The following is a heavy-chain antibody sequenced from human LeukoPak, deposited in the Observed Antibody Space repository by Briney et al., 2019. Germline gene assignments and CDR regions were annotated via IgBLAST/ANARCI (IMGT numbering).Heavy chain of an antibody. V-gene: IGHV1-69*04. CDR3: ARDPPYCSGGSCYSWFDP. J-gene: IGHJ5*02. CDR2: IIPILGIA. Sequence: SVKVSCKASGYTFTGYYMHWVRQAPGQGLEWMGRIIPILGIANYAQKFQGRVTITADKSTSTAYMELSSLRSEDTAVYYCARDPPYCSGGSCYSWFDPWGQGTLVTVSS. D-gene: IGHD2-15*01. CDR1: GYTFTGYY.